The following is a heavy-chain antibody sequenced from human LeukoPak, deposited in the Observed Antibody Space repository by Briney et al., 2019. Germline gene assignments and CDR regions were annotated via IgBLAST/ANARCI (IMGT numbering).Heavy chain of an antibody. CDR1: GYSFSEYG. V-gene: IGHV1-3*01. J-gene: IGHJ4*02. CDR3: ARSLLLRYFDWLLGPFDY. Sequence: ASVKVSCKASGYSFSEYGMHWVRQAPGQRLEWMGWINAGNGNTKYSQKFQGRVTITRDTSASTAYMELSSLRSEDTAVYYCARSLLLRYFDWLLGPFDYWGQGTLVTVSS. CDR2: INAGNGNT. D-gene: IGHD3-9*01.